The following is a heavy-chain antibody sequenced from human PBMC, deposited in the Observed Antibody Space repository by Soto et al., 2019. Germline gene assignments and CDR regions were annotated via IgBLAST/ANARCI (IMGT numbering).Heavy chain of an antibody. D-gene: IGHD3-22*01. J-gene: IGHJ4*02. V-gene: IGHV4-39*01. CDR2: IYYSGST. CDR3: ARMAILRYDSSGYIYYFDY. CDR1: GGSISSSSYY. Sequence: PSETLSLTCTVSGGSISSSSYYWGWIRQPPGKGLEWIGSIYYSGSTYYNPSLKSRVTISVDTSKNQFSLKLSSVTAADTAVYYCARMAILRYDSSGYIYYFDYWGQGTLVTVSS.